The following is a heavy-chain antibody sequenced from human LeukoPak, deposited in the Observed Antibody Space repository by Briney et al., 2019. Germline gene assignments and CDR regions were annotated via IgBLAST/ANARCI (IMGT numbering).Heavy chain of an antibody. D-gene: IGHD2-15*01. CDR1: GGSFSSYY. CDR3: ARKEGWYFWFDP. Sequence: PSETLSLTCAVYGGSFSSYYWGWIRRPPGKGLEWIGSIYYSGSTYYNPSLKSRVTISVDTSKNQFSLKLSSVTAADTAVYYCARKEGWYFWFDPWGQGTLVTVSS. J-gene: IGHJ5*02. V-gene: IGHV4-39*07. CDR2: IYYSGST.